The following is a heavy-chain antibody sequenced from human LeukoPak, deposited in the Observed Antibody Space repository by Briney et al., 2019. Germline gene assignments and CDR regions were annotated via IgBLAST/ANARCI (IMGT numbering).Heavy chain of an antibody. Sequence: ASVKVSCEASGYTFDVYYIHWVRQAPGQGLEWMGCINSNSGDTNHAQKFQGRVTMTRDTPITTAYMELSSLRFDDTAVYYCARDRTSTWYGGIDYWGQGTLVTVSS. D-gene: IGHD6-13*01. CDR3: ARDRTSTWYGGIDY. V-gene: IGHV1-2*02. CDR2: INSNSGDT. CDR1: GYTFDVYY. J-gene: IGHJ4*02.